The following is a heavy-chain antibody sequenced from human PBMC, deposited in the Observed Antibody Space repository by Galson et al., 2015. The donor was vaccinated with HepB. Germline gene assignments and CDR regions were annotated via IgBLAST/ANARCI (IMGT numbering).Heavy chain of an antibody. CDR2: INPNSGGT. J-gene: IGHJ4*02. D-gene: IGHD7-27*01. CDR3: ATPSNWARGYYFDY. V-gene: IGHV1-2*02. CDR1: GYTFTGYY. Sequence: CKASGYTFTGYYMHWVRQAPGQGLEWMGWINPNSGGTNYAQKFQGRVTMTRDTSISTAYMELSSLRSEDTAVYYCATPSNWARGYYFDYWGQGTLVTVSS.